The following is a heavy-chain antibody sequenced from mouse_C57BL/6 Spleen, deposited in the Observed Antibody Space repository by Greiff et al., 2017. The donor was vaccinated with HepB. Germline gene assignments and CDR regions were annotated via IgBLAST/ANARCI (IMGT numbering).Heavy chain of an antibody. CDR2: IHPSDNDT. CDR3: AIWGSYCGNGPDY. V-gene: IGHV1-74*01. D-gene: IGHD1-1*01. J-gene: IGHJ2*01. CDR1: GYTFTSYW. Sequence: QVQLQQPGAELVKPGASVKVSCKASGYTFTSYWMHWVKQRPGQGLEWIGRIHPSDNDTNYNQKFKGKATLTVDKSSSTAYMQLSSLTSEDSAVYCCAIWGSYCGNGPDYWGQGTTLTVSS.